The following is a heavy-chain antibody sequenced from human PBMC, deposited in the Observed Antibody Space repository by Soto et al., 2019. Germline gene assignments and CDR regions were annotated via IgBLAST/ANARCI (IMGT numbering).Heavy chain of an antibody. V-gene: IGHV3-7*01. Sequence: GGSLRLSCAASEFTFDKYYMTWVRQAPGKGPEWVVNIKPDGSEQYYVDSVKGRFTISRDNANNSLYLQMNSLRAEDTAVYFCARGNWNYYYGLDVWGQGTTVTVSS. J-gene: IGHJ6*02. CDR1: EFTFDKYY. D-gene: IGHD1-20*01. CDR3: ARGNWNYYYGLDV. CDR2: IKPDGSEQ.